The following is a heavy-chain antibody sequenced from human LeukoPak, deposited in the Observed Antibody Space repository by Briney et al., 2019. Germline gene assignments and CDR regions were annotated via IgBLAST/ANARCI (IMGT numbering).Heavy chain of an antibody. V-gene: IGHV3-21*01. CDR2: ISGSSNYI. J-gene: IGHJ4*02. D-gene: IGHD1-26*01. CDR3: ARGYRLDYFDY. CDR1: GFTFSSYS. Sequence: KTGGSVRLSCAVSGFTFSSYSMNWVRQAPGKGLEWVSSISGSSNYIYYADSVKGRFTISRDNAKNSLYLHMSSLRADDTAVYYCARGYRLDYFDYWGQGTLVTVSS.